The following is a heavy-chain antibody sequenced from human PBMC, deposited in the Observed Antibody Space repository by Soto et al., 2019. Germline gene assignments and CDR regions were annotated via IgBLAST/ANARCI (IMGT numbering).Heavy chain of an antibody. D-gene: IGHD4-17*01. CDR3: ARGGFGVHGDYSATPDY. Sequence: QVQLVQSGAEVKKPGSSVKVSCKASGGTFSSYAISWVRQAPGQGLEWMGGIIPIFGTANYAQKFQGRVTITADESTSTAYMELSSLSSEDTAVYYCARGGFGVHGDYSATPDYWGQGTLVTVSS. V-gene: IGHV1-69*01. CDR2: IIPIFGTA. J-gene: IGHJ4*02. CDR1: GGTFSSYA.